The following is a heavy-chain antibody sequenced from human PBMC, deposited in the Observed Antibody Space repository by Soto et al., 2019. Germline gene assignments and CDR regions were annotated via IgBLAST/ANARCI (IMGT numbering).Heavy chain of an antibody. CDR1: GGSISSSSYY. J-gene: IGHJ6*02. D-gene: IGHD1-26*01. CDR2: IYYSGST. V-gene: IGHV4-39*01. Sequence: SETLSLTCTVSGGSISSSSYYWGWIRQPPGKGLEWIGSIYYSGSTYYNPSLKSRVTISVDTSKNQFSLKLSSVTAADTAVYYCARHRGGSYYPYYYYGMDVWGQGTTVTVSS. CDR3: ARHRGGSYYPYYYYGMDV.